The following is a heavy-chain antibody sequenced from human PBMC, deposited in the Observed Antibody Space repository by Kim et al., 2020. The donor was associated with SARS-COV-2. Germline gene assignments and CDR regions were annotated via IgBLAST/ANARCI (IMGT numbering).Heavy chain of an antibody. J-gene: IGHJ4*02. V-gene: IGHV3-23*01. Sequence: GGSLRLSCAVSGFNFGSYSMTWVRQAPGRGLHWVAVISGYGSGTHYADSVKGRFIVSRDNSKNMLFLQMNSLRAEDTAVYYCAKIPHPEQWLVANIDYWGQGTLVTVSS. D-gene: IGHD6-19*01. CDR3: AKIPHPEQWLVANIDY. CDR2: ISGYGSGT. CDR1: GFNFGSYS.